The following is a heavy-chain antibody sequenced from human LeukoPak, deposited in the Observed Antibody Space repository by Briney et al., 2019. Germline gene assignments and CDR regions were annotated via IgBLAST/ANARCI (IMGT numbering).Heavy chain of an antibody. CDR1: GFIFYDYA. J-gene: IGHJ6*03. V-gene: IGHV3-43D*03. CDR3: AKDGNVGYSGYDFYYYYMDV. Sequence: GGSLRLSCAASGFIFYDYAMHWVRQAPGKGLEWVSLISWDGGSTYYADSVKGRFTISRDNSKNSLYLQMNSLRAEDTALYYCAKDGNVGYSGYDFYYYYMDVWGKGTTVTVSS. CDR2: ISWDGGST. D-gene: IGHD5-12*01.